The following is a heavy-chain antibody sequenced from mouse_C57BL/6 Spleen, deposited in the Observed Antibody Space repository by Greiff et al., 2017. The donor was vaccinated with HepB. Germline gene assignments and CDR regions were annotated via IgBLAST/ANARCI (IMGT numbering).Heavy chain of an antibody. V-gene: IGHV1-5*01. CDR2: IYPGHSDI. Sequence: EVQLQQSGTVLARPGASVKMSCKTSGYTFTSYWMHWVKQRPGQGLEWIGAIYPGHSDISYNHKFKGKAKLTAVTSARTAYMELRSLTHADAAVYSCTLLLSDPVVEDYVDYWGQGTTLTVSS. J-gene: IGHJ2*01. CDR1: GYTFTSYW. D-gene: IGHD1-1*01. CDR3: TLLLSDPVVEDYVDY.